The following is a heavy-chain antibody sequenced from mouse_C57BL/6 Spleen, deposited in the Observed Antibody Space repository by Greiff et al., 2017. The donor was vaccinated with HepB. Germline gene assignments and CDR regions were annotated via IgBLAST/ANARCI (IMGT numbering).Heavy chain of an antibody. Sequence: EVKLMESGGGLVKPGGSLKLSCAASGFTFSSYTMSWVRQTPEKRLEWVATISGGGGNTYYPDSVKGRFTISRDNAKNTLYLQMSSLRSEDTALYYCARHYGSSVDYWGQGTTLTVSS. J-gene: IGHJ2*01. CDR1: GFTFSSYT. CDR2: ISGGGGNT. D-gene: IGHD1-1*01. V-gene: IGHV5-9*01. CDR3: ARHYGSSVDY.